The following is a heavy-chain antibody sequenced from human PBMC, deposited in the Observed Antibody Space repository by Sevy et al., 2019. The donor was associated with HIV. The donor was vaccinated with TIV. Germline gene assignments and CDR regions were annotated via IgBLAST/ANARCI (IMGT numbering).Heavy chain of an antibody. D-gene: IGHD1-1*01. V-gene: IGHV3-49*04. CDR3: TRWKGLQSIFDY. CDR2: LKSKADGGTV. Sequence: GGSLRLSCTTSGFTFGDYAMNWVRQAPGKGLEWVAFLKSKADGGTVDNAASVKGRLTISRDDSKSIAYLQMNDLTTEDTSVYYCTRWKGLQSIFDYWGQGALVTVSS. CDR1: GFTFGDYA. J-gene: IGHJ4*02.